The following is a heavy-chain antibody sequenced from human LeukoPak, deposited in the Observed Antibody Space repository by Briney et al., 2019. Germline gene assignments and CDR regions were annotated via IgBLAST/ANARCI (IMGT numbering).Heavy chain of an antibody. V-gene: IGHV3-23*01. D-gene: IGHD6-19*01. Sequence: GGSLRLSCAASGFTFSNYAMTWVRQAPGKGLEWVSDISGGGGGTFYADSVKGRFTISRDNSESTLYLQMNSLRAEDTAVYYCAKAYTSGWYFCFDYWGQGALVTVSS. J-gene: IGHJ4*02. CDR3: AKAYTSGWYFCFDY. CDR1: GFTFSNYA. CDR2: ISGGGGGT.